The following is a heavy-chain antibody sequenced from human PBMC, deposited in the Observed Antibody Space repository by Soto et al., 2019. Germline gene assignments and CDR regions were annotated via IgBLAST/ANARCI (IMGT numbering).Heavy chain of an antibody. CDR2: INWNGGST. CDR1: GFTFDDYG. Sequence: PGGSLRLCCAASGFTFDDYGMSWVRQAPGKGLEWVSGINWNGGSTGYADSVKGRFTISRDNAKNSLYLQMNSLRAEDTALYYCARYYYGSGSYYNSYHYYYYGMDVWGQGTTVTVSS. J-gene: IGHJ6*02. D-gene: IGHD3-10*01. V-gene: IGHV3-20*04. CDR3: ARYYYGSGSYYNSYHYYYYGMDV.